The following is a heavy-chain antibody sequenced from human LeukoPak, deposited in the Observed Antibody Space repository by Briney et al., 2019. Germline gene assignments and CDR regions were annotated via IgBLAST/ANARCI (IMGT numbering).Heavy chain of an antibody. D-gene: IGHD2-2*02. Sequence: SETLSLTCTVSGGSISSSSYYWGWIRQPPGKGLEWIGSIYYSGSTYYNPSLKSRVTISVDTSKNQFSLKLNSVTAADTAVYYYARPLGGYCSSTSCYTMGNNWFDPWGQGTLVTVSS. J-gene: IGHJ5*02. CDR3: ARPLGGYCSSTSCYTMGNNWFDP. CDR2: IYYSGST. CDR1: GGSISSSSYY. V-gene: IGHV4-39*07.